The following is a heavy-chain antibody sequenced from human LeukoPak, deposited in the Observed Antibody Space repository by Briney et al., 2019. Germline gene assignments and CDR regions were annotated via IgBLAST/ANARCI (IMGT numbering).Heavy chain of an antibody. CDR2: ISSSSSYI. CDR3: AGAPDIVVVPAASNAFDI. J-gene: IGHJ3*02. V-gene: IGHV3-21*01. Sequence: GGSLRLSCAASGFTFSSYSMNWVRQAPGKGLEWVSSISSSSSYIYYADSVKGRFTISRDNAKNSLYLQMNSLRAEDTAVYYCAGAPDIVVVPAASNAFDIWGQGTMVTVSS. CDR1: GFTFSSYS. D-gene: IGHD2-2*01.